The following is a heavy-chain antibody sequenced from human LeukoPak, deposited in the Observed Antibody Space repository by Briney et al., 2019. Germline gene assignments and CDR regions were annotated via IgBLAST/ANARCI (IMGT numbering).Heavy chain of an antibody. V-gene: IGHV3-33*01. CDR1: GFTFYRYG. D-gene: IGHD2-21*01. CDR3: ARDDGDWYFDF. Sequence: GRSLRLSCAASGFTFYRYGMHWVRQAPGKGLEWVANIWYDGSNKYYGDSVKGRFTISRDNSENTVHLQMSSLRAEDTAVYYCARDDGDWYFDFWGQGTLVTVSS. J-gene: IGHJ4*02. CDR2: IWYDGSNK.